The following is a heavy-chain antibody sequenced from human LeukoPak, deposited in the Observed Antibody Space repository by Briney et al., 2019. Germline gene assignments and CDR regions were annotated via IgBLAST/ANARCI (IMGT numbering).Heavy chain of an antibody. CDR3: AGSSWSLYNWFDP. Sequence: GGSLRLSCAASGFTFSSYAMSWVRQAPGKGLEWVTAISGSGGSTYYADSVKGRFTISRDNSKNTLYLQMNSLRAEDTAVYYCAGSSWSLYNWFDPWGQGTLVTVSS. CDR2: ISGSGGST. CDR1: GFTFSSYA. D-gene: IGHD6-13*01. V-gene: IGHV3-23*01. J-gene: IGHJ5*02.